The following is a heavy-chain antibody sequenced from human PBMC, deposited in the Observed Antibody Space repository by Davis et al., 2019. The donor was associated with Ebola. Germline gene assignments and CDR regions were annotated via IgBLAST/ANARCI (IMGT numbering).Heavy chain of an antibody. V-gene: IGHV1-2*02. D-gene: IGHD3-22*01. Sequence: ASVKVSCQASGYTLTGYYMHWVRQAPGQGLEWMGWLNPNTGGTKYAQKFQGRVTMTRDTSVSTAYMELSSLRSDDSAVYYCTRDHLHSGVYPSPFDYWGQGTLVTVSS. CDR3: TRDHLHSGVYPSPFDY. J-gene: IGHJ4*02. CDR2: LNPNTGGT. CDR1: GYTLTGYY.